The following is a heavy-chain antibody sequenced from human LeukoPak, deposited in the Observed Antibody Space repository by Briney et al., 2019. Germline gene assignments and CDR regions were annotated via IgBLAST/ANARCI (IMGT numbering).Heavy chain of an antibody. V-gene: IGHV3-11*01. CDR1: GFPFSDYY. CDR2: ISGSGSTI. D-gene: IGHD5-18*01. Sequence: GGSLPLSCAASGFPFSDYYMSWIRQAPGKGLEWVSYISGSGSTIYYADSVKGRFTISRDNAKNSLYLQMNSLRAEDTAVYYCARAWTGYSYGDYWGQGTLVTVSS. CDR3: ARAWTGYSYGDY. J-gene: IGHJ4*02.